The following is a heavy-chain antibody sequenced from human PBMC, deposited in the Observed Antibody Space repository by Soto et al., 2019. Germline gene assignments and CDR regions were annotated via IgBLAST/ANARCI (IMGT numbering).Heavy chain of an antibody. Sequence: PSETLSLTCTVSGGSISSYYWSWIRQPPGKGLEWIGYIYYSGSTNYNPSLKSRVTISVDTSKNQFSLKLSSVTAADTAVYYCARGKYGSAQPYCFDYWGQGTLVTVSS. CDR1: GGSISSYY. J-gene: IGHJ4*02. V-gene: IGHV4-59*01. D-gene: IGHD3-10*01. CDR3: ARGKYGSAQPYCFDY. CDR2: IYYSGST.